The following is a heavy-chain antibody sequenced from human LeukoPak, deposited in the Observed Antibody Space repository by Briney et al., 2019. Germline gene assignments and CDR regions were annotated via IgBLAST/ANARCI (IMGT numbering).Heavy chain of an antibody. Sequence: SETLSLTCTVSGGSISSYYWSWIRQPAGKGLEWIGRIYTSGSTNYNPSLKSRVTMSVDTSKNQFSLKLGSVTAADTAVYYCAREHYGDYVGGSAFDIWGQGTMVTVSS. CDR2: IYTSGST. J-gene: IGHJ3*02. CDR1: GGSISSYY. D-gene: IGHD4-17*01. CDR3: AREHYGDYVGGSAFDI. V-gene: IGHV4-4*07.